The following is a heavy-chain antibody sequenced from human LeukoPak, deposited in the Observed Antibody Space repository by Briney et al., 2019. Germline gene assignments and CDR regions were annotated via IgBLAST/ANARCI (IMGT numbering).Heavy chain of an antibody. D-gene: IGHD3-10*01. V-gene: IGHV4-59*08. CDR2: IYYSGST. J-gene: IGHJ4*02. Sequence: TSETLSLTCTVSGGSISSYYWSWIRQPPGKGLEWIGNIYYSGSTNYNPSLKSRVTISVDTSKNQFSLKLSSVTAADTAVYYCARLRITMVRGVIIHSFDYWGQGTLVTVSS. CDR1: GGSISSYY. CDR3: ARLRITMVRGVIIHSFDY.